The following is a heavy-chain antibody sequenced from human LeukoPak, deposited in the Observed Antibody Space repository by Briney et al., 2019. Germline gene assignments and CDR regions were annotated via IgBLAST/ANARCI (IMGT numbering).Heavy chain of an antibody. Sequence: SETLSLTCTVSGGSISSSSYYWGWIRQPPGKGLEWIRSIYYSGSTYYNPSLKSRVTISVDTSKNQFSLKLSSVTAADTAVYYCAIPLFPLDSGSYPEYWGQGTLVTVSS. CDR1: GGSISSSSYY. D-gene: IGHD1-26*01. CDR2: IYYSGST. CDR3: AIPLFPLDSGSYPEY. J-gene: IGHJ4*02. V-gene: IGHV4-39*01.